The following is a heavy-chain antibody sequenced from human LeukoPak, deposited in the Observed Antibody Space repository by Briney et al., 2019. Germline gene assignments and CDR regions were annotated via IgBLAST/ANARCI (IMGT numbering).Heavy chain of an antibody. Sequence: KPSETLSLTCAVSGGSISGYYWSWIRQPPGKGLEWIGEINHSGSTNYNPSLKSRVTISVDTSKNQFSLKLSSVTAADTAVYYCARHPGLPDYWGQGTLVTVSS. J-gene: IGHJ4*02. CDR1: GGSISGYY. CDR2: INHSGST. D-gene: IGHD5-18*01. V-gene: IGHV4-34*01. CDR3: ARHPGLPDY.